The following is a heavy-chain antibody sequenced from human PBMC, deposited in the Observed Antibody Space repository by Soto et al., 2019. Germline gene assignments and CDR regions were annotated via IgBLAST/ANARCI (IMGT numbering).Heavy chain of an antibody. CDR3: ARGPKPSGRYWGY. D-gene: IGHD6-19*01. Sequence: ASVKVSCKASGYTFTGYYMHWVRQAPGQGLEWMGWINPNSGGTNYAQKSQGRVTMTRDTSISTAYMELSRLRSDDTAVYYCARGPKPSGRYWGYWGQGTLVTVSS. CDR2: INPNSGGT. V-gene: IGHV1-2*02. J-gene: IGHJ4*02. CDR1: GYTFTGYY.